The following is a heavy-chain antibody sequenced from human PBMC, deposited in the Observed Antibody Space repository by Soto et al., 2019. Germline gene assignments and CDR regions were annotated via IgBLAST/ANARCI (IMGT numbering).Heavy chain of an antibody. CDR1: GYSFTSYW. CDR3: ARSHTGSHAPYYYYGMDV. D-gene: IGHD1-1*01. J-gene: IGHJ6*02. Sequence: PGESLKISCKGSGYSFTSYWIGWVRQMPGKGLEWMGIIYPGDSDTRYSPSFQGQVTISADKSISTAYLQWSSLKASDTAMYYCARSHTGSHAPYYYYGMDVWGQGTTVTVSS. CDR2: IYPGDSDT. V-gene: IGHV5-51*01.